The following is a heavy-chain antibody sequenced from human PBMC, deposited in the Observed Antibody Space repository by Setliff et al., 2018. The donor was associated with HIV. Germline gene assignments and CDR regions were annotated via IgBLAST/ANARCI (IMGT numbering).Heavy chain of an antibody. D-gene: IGHD1-7*01. J-gene: IGHJ4*02. CDR3: ARHGTWNSQRFHFDY. CDR2: IYSTDTT. V-gene: IGHV4-4*09. Sequence: SETLSLTCTVSAVSIGGYSWSWIRQSPGNGLEWIGSIYSTDTTNHNPSLESRVTISVDKSKNQFSLKLNSVTAADTAVYHCARHGTWNSQRFHFDYWGQGTPVTVSS. CDR1: AVSIGGYS.